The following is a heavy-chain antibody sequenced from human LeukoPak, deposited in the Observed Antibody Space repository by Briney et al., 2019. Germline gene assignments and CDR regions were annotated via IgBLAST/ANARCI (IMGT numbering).Heavy chain of an antibody. J-gene: IGHJ4*02. V-gene: IGHV3-7*05. CDR3: ANALGAHYFDY. CDR2: IKQDGSET. CDR1: GFTISNYW. D-gene: IGHD1-26*01. Sequence: GGSLRLSCAASGFTISNYWMIWLRQAPGKGLEWVANIKQDGSETYYVDSVRGRFSISRDNAKNSLYLQMNSLRAEDTAVYYCANALGAHYFDYWGQGTLVTVSS.